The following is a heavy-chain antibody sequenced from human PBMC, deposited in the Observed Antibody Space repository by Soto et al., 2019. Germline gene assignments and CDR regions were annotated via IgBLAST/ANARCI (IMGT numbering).Heavy chain of an antibody. Sequence: SETLSLTCTVSGGSISSSSYYWGWIRQPPGKGLEWIGSIYYSGSTYYNPSLKSRVTISVDTSKNQFSLKLSSVTAADTAVYYCARLPDRRLPNAEYFQHWGQGTLVTVS. D-gene: IGHD6-25*01. V-gene: IGHV4-39*01. CDR2: IYYSGST. CDR3: ARLPDRRLPNAEYFQH. J-gene: IGHJ1*01. CDR1: GGSISSSSYY.